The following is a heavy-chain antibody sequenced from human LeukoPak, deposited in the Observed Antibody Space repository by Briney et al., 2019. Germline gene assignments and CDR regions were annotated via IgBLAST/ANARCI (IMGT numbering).Heavy chain of an antibody. V-gene: IGHV3-7*01. CDR2: IKPDGGET. J-gene: IGHJ5*01. CDR3: ATAVSVAGDS. CDR1: GFIFSTNW. Sequence: PGGSLRLSCAASGFIFSTNWMSWFRQAPGKGLEWVAHIKPDGGETYYVDSVKGRFTISRDNAKNSLYLQMYSLRADDTAVYYCATAVSVAGDSWGQGTLVTVSS. D-gene: IGHD6-19*01.